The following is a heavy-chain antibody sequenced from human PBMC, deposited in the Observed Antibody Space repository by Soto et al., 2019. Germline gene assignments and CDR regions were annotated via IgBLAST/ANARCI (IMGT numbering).Heavy chain of an antibody. V-gene: IGHV3-23*01. D-gene: IGHD2-15*01. CDR3: ARGGSGSHFDY. J-gene: IGHJ4*02. CDR1: GFTFSNYA. Sequence: EVQLLESGGGLVQPGGSLRLSCAASGFTFSNYAMNWVRQAPVKGLEWVSVISGSGDSTYHADSVKGRFTISRDNSKNWLYLQLNTLRAEDTAVYYCARGGSGSHFDYWGQGTLVTVSS. CDR2: ISGSGDST.